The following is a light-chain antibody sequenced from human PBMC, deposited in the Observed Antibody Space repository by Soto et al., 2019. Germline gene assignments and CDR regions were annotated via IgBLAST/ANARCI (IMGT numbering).Light chain of an antibody. CDR3: QQYGSSPIT. Sequence: EIVLTQSPGTLSLSPGERATLSCRASQTVSSSLAWYQQKTGQAPRLLISGASTRATGIPDRFSGSGSETDFTLTISRLEPEDFALYYCQQYGSSPITCGQGTRLEIK. CDR1: QTVSSS. J-gene: IGKJ5*01. CDR2: GAS. V-gene: IGKV3-20*01.